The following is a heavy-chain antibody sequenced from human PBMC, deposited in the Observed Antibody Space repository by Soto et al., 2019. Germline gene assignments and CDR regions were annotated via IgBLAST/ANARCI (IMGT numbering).Heavy chain of an antibody. CDR1: GGSISSSSYY. CDR3: ARVDPSGGYYYYYMDV. CDR2: IYYSGST. V-gene: IGHV4-39*07. J-gene: IGHJ6*03. D-gene: IGHD6-25*01. Sequence: SSETLSLTCTVSGGSISSSSYYWGWIRQPPGKGLEWIGSIYYSGSTYYNPSLKSRVTISVDTSKNQFSLKLSSVTAADTAVYYCARVDPSGGYYYYYMDVWGKGTTVTVSS.